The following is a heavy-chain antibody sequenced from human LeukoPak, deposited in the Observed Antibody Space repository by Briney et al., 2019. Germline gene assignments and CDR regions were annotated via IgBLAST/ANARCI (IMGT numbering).Heavy chain of an antibody. CDR3: ARRAVAGNFDY. V-gene: IGHV3-11*04. J-gene: IGHJ4*02. Sequence: GGSLRLSCAVSGFTFSDYYMSWIRQAPGKGLEWVSYISNSGSTIYHADSVKGRFTIPRDNAKNSLYLQMNTLGAEDTAVYYCARRAVAGNFDYWGQGTLVTVSS. D-gene: IGHD6-19*01. CDR2: ISNSGSTI. CDR1: GFTFSDYY.